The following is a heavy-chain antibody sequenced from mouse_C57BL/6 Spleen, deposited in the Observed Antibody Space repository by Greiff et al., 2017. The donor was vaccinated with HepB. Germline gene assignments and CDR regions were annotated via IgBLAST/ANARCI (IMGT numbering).Heavy chain of an antibody. CDR1: GYTFTDYY. CDR2: INPNNGGT. V-gene: IGHV1-26*01. Sequence: VQLQQSGPELVKPGASVKISCKASGYTFTDYYMNWVKQSHGKSLEWIGDINPNNGGTSYNQKFKGKATLTVDKSSSTAYMELRSLTSEDSAVYYCARKGYYDYGDYFDYWGQGTTLTVSS. J-gene: IGHJ2*01. CDR3: ARKGYYDYGDYFDY. D-gene: IGHD2-4*01.